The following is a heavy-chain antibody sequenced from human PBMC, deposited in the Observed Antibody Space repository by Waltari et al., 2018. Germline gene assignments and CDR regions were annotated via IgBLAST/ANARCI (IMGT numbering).Heavy chain of an antibody. Sequence: QVQLQESGPGLVKPSETLSLPCTVSGGSIGTYYWTWIRQPPGKGLEWIGFVYPTGSTDYNPSLKGRFTISVDTSKNQFSLHVKSVTAADTAVYYCARHGAGLTGATDYGVDVWGLGSPVSVSS. D-gene: IGHD1-26*01. CDR1: GGSIGTYY. J-gene: IGHJ6*02. CDR2: VYPTGST. V-gene: IGHV4-59*08. CDR3: ARHGAGLTGATDYGVDV.